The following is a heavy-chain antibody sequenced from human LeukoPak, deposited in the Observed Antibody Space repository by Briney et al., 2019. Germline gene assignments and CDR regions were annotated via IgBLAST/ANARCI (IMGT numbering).Heavy chain of an antibody. V-gene: IGHV3-30-3*01. D-gene: IGHD2-2*02. Sequence: PGRSLILSCAAPGFTFSSYAMHWVRQAPGKGLEWVAVISYDGSNKYYADSVKGRFTISRDNSKNTLYLQMTSLRAEGTAVYYCARGPQVVPAAISGYFDYWGQGTLVTVSS. J-gene: IGHJ4*02. CDR3: ARGPQVVPAAISGYFDY. CDR2: ISYDGSNK. CDR1: GFTFSSYA.